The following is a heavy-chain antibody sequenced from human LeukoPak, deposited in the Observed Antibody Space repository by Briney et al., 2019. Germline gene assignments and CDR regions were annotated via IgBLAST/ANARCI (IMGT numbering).Heavy chain of an antibody. D-gene: IGHD2/OR15-2a*01. J-gene: IGHJ4*02. Sequence: PGGSLRLSCAASGFTFSSYAMTWVRQAPGKGLEWVSAISGSGGSTYYADSVKGRFTISRDNSKNTLYLQMNSLRAEVTAVYYCAKDLLARPDYWGQGTLVTVSS. V-gene: IGHV3-23*01. CDR3: AKDLLARPDY. CDR1: GFTFSSYA. CDR2: ISGSGGST.